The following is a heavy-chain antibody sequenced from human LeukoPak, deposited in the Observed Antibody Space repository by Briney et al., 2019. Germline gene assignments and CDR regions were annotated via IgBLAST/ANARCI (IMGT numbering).Heavy chain of an antibody. V-gene: IGHV3-23*01. J-gene: IGHJ4*02. Sequence: PGGSLRLSCAASGFTFSSYAMSWVRQAPGKGLEWVSAISGSGGSTYYADSVKGRFTISRDNSKNTLYLQMNSLRAEDTAVYYCAKGGLRSRSSAGIDYWGQGTLVTVSS. D-gene: IGHD1-26*01. CDR2: ISGSGGST. CDR3: AKGGLRSRSSAGIDY. CDR1: GFTFSSYA.